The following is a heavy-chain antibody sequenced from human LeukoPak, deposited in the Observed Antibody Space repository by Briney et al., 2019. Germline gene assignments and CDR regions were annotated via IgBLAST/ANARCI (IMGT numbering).Heavy chain of an antibody. CDR3: AGGPTTGNLDY. J-gene: IGHJ4*02. CDR1: GFTFSDYY. CDR2: ISSSGSTI. D-gene: IGHD1-1*01. Sequence: PGGSLRLSCAASGFTFSDYYMSWIRQAPGKGLEWVSYISSSGSTIYYADSVKGRFTISRDNAKDSLYLQMNSLRAEDAGLYYCAGGPTTGNLDYWGQGSLVTVSS. V-gene: IGHV3-11*04.